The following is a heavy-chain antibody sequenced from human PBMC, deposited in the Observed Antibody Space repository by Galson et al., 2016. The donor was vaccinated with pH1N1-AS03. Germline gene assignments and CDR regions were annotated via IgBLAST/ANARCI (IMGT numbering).Heavy chain of an antibody. Sequence: SLRLSCAGYGFTFGAHDVGWFRQAPGKGLEWVGFIARRAHGGTTEYAASVTGRFTISRDESKSIADLERNSLKTEDTAVYYCSHGGWYGGNWGQGALVTVSS. CDR1: GFTFGAHD. D-gene: IGHD6-19*01. V-gene: IGHV3-49*03. CDR3: SHGGWYGGN. J-gene: IGHJ4*02. CDR2: IARRAHGGTT.